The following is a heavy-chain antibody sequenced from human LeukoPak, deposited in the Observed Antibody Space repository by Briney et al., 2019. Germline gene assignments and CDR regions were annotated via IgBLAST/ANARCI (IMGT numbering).Heavy chain of an antibody. V-gene: IGHV3-53*01. CDR2: LYTGGNI. CDR3: AGGQMYSSGGFYY. J-gene: IGHJ4*02. Sequence: PGGSLRLSCAASGFSVSDKYMGWVRQAPGKGLEWVSVLYTGGNIYYADFVKGRFTISRDNSNNMVFLQMNSLTAEDTSLYYCAGGQMYSSGGFYYWGQGALVTDSS. CDR1: GFSVSDKY. D-gene: IGHD6-19*01.